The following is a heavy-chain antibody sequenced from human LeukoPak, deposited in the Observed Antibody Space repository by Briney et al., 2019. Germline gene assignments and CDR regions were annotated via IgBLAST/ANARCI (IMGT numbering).Heavy chain of an antibody. D-gene: IGHD3-16*02. Sequence: GGSLRLSCAASGFTLSSYSMNWVRQAPGKGLEWVPSISSSSSYIYYADSVKGRFAISRDNAKNSLYLQMNSLRAEDTAVYYCAREYDYVWGSYRSYYFDYWGQGTLVTVSS. CDR3: AREYDYVWGSYRSYYFDY. CDR2: ISSSSSYI. V-gene: IGHV3-21*01. CDR1: GFTLSSYS. J-gene: IGHJ4*02.